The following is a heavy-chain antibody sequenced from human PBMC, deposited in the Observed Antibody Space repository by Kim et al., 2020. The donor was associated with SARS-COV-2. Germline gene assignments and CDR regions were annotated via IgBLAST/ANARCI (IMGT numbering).Heavy chain of an antibody. D-gene: IGHD3-22*01. J-gene: IGHJ4*02. Sequence: ASVKVSCKASGYTFTSYDINWVRQATGQGLEWMGWMNPNSGNTGYAQKFQGRVTMTRNTSISTAYMELSSLRSEDTAVYYCARGAYYYDSSGMGFWGQGTLVTVSS. CDR2: MNPNSGNT. CDR3: ARGAYYYDSSGMGF. CDR1: GYTFTSYD. V-gene: IGHV1-8*01.